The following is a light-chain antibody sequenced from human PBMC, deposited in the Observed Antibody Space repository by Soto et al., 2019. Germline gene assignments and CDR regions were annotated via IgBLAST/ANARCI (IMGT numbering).Light chain of an antibody. CDR3: SSYTSSSTPCV. J-gene: IGLJ7*01. CDR1: SSDVGGFNY. Sequence: QSVLTQPASVSGSPGQSITISCTGTSSDVGGFNYVSWYQQHPGRPPKLMISEVSHRPSGVSNRFSGSKSGNTASLTISGLQAEDEADYYCSSYTSSSTPCVFGTGTQLTVL. CDR2: EVS. V-gene: IGLV2-14*01.